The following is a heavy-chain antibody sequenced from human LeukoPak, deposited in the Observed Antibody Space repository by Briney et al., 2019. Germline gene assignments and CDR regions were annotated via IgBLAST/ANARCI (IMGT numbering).Heavy chain of an antibody. D-gene: IGHD1/OR15-1a*01. V-gene: IGHV3-23*01. CDR1: GFTFSRYA. CDR3: AKIEQGFRSYGIDV. CDR2: ISGSGGST. Sequence: PGWSLTVSRLASGFTFSRYAMSWVGQAPGKELEWVSAISGSGGSTYYADSVKGRFTISRDNSKNTLYLQMNSLRAEDTAVYYCAKIEQGFRSYGIDVWGQGTTVTVSS. J-gene: IGHJ6*02.